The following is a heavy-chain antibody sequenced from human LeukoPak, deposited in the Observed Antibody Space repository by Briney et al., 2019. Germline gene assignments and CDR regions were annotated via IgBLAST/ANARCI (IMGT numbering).Heavy chain of an antibody. V-gene: IGHV3-23*01. D-gene: IGHD4-17*01. CDR2: ISGRGGST. J-gene: IGHJ4*02. CDR1: GFTVSSYA. CDR3: AKDDYGETFDY. Sequence: HTGGSLRLSCAASGFTVSSYAMSWVRQAPGKGLEWVSAISGRGGSTFYADSVKGRFTVSRDNSKNTLFLQMNSLRAEDTAVYYCAKDDYGETFDYWGQGTLVTVSS.